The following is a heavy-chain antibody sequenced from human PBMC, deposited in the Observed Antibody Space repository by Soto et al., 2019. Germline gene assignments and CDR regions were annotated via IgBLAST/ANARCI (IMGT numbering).Heavy chain of an antibody. CDR2: ISYDGSNK. J-gene: IGHJ2*01. CDR1: GFTFSSYG. Sequence: QVQLVESGGGVVQPGRSLRLSCAASGFTFSSYGMHWVRQAPGKGLEWVAVISYDGSNKYYADSVKGRFTISRDNSKNTLYLQMNSLRAEDTAVYYCAKGTRKGSYSSSWNFDLWGRGTLVTVSS. D-gene: IGHD6-13*01. V-gene: IGHV3-30*18. CDR3: AKGTRKGSYSSSWNFDL.